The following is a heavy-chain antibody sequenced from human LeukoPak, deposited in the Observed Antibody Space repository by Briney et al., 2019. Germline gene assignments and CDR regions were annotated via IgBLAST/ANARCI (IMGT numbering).Heavy chain of an antibody. V-gene: IGHV1-69*01. CDR1: GGTFSSYA. D-gene: IGHD1-14*01. CDR3: ARARRSGGEGAFDI. Sequence: SVKVSCKASGGTFSSYAISWVRQAPGQGLEWMGGIIPIFGTANYAQKFQGRVTITADESTSTAYLELSSLRSEDTAVYYCARARRSGGEGAFDIWGQGTMVTVSS. J-gene: IGHJ3*02. CDR2: IIPIFGTA.